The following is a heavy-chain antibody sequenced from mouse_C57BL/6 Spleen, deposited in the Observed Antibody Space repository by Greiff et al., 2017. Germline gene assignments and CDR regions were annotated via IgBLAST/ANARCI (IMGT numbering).Heavy chain of an antibody. Sequence: EVQLQESGGDLVKPGGSLKLSCAASGFTFSSYGMSWVRQTPDKRLEWVATICSGGSYTYYPDSVKGRFTISRDNAKNTLYLQMSSLKSEDTAMYYCARQYYYGSSFDYWGQGTTLTVSS. CDR3: ARQYYYGSSFDY. D-gene: IGHD1-1*01. CDR1: GFTFSSYG. CDR2: ICSGGSYT. V-gene: IGHV5-6*01. J-gene: IGHJ2*01.